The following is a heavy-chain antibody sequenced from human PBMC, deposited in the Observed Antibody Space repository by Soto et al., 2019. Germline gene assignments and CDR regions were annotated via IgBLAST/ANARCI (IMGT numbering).Heavy chain of an antibody. J-gene: IGHJ3*02. CDR1: GGSISSYY. V-gene: IGHV4-59*01. CDR3: ARGVDCSGGSCYSRGLDAFYI. D-gene: IGHD2-15*01. CDR2: IYYSGST. Sequence: QVQLQESGPGLVKPSETLSLTCTVSGGSISSYYWSWIRQPPGKGLEWIGYIYYSGSTNYNPSLKRPVTVSVETAKNQFSLKLRPVAAADTAVYYCARGVDCSGGSCYSRGLDAFYIWGQGTMVTVSS.